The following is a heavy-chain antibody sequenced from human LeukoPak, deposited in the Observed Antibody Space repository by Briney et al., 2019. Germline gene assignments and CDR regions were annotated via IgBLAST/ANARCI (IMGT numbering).Heavy chain of an antibody. CDR1: GFTFSSFG. CDR3: AKDRGIAVAGRGFDF. Sequence: PGGSLRLSCAASGFTFSSFGMSWVRQAPGKGLEWVSAISGGGGSTYYADSVKGRLTISRDNSKNTLYLKINSLRAEDTAVYFCAKDRGIAVAGRGFDFWGQGTLVTV. D-gene: IGHD6-19*01. V-gene: IGHV3-23*01. J-gene: IGHJ4*02. CDR2: ISGGGGST.